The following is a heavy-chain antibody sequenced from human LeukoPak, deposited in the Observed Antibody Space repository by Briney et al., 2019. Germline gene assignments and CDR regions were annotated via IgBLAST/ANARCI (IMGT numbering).Heavy chain of an antibody. CDR1: GFTFSTFY. CDR3: AKGRGWEASYYYYYMDV. CDR2: IRQDGNEQ. V-gene: IGHV3-7*01. D-gene: IGHD1-26*01. J-gene: IGHJ6*03. Sequence: PGGSLRLSCAASGFTFSTFYMGWVRQAPGKGLEWVANIRQDGNEQHYVDSVKGRFTISRDNAKSSVYLQMNSLRAEDTAVYYCAKGRGWEASYYYYYMDVWGKGTTVTISS.